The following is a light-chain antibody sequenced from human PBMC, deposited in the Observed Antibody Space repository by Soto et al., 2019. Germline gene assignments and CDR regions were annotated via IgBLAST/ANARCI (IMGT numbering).Light chain of an antibody. V-gene: IGKV2-30*01. J-gene: IGKJ1*01. CDR3: MQGTHWPPTWT. CDR2: KVS. CDR1: QSLVYSDANTY. Sequence: EVVMTQSPLSLPVTLGQPASISCRSSQSLVYSDANTYLNWFQQRPGQCTRRLIYKVSNRDSGVPDRFSGSGAGTDVTLKISRVEAEDVGVYYCMQGTHWPPTWTFGQGTKVEIK.